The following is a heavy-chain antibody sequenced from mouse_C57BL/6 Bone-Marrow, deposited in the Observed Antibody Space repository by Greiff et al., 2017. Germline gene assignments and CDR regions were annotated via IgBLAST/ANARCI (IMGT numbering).Heavy chain of an antibody. J-gene: IGHJ3*01. D-gene: IGHD2-3*01. CDR3: ARSGDGPRWFAY. CDR2: INPSTGGT. V-gene: IGHV1-42*01. CDR1: GYSFTGYY. Sequence: VQLQQSGPELVKPGASVKISCKASGYSFTGYYMNWVKQSPEKSLEWIGEINPSTGGTTYNQKFKAKATLTVDKSSSTAYMQLKSLTSEDSAVYDCARSGDGPRWFAYWGQGTLVTVAA.